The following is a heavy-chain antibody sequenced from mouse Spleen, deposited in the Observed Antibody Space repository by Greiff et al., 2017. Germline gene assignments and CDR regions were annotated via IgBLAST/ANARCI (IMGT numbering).Heavy chain of an antibody. J-gene: IGHJ2*01. D-gene: IGHD1-2*01. CDR3: AREGITTATFDY. CDR2: IYPGSGST. V-gene: IGHV1-55*01. Sequence: VQLQQPGAELVKPGASVKMSCKASGYTFTSYWITWVKQRPGQGLEWIGDIYPGSGSTNYNEKFKSKATLTVDTSSSTAYMQLSSLTSEDSAVYYCAREGITTATFDYWGQGTTLTVSS. CDR1: GYTFTSYW.